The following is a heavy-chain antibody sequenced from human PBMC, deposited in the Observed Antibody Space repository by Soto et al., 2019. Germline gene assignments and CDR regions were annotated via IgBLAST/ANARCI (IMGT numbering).Heavy chain of an antibody. V-gene: IGHV3-72*01. CDR1: GFTFSDHS. CDR2: IRDKANSYTT. CDR3: ASRRGSGRSVDY. Sequence: EVQLVESGGGLVQPGGSLRLSCAASGFTFSDHSMDWVRQAPGKGLEWVGLIRDKANSYTTEYTASVRGRFTISGDDSKNSVYLQMNSLKTEDTAVYYCASRRGSGRSVDYWGQGTLVTVSS. D-gene: IGHD3-10*01. J-gene: IGHJ4*02.